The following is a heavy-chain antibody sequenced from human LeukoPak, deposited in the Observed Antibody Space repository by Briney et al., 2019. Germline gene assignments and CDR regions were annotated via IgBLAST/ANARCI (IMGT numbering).Heavy chain of an antibody. CDR3: ATQLEWLLYMDV. CDR2: IQDDGSNK. Sequence: GWSLTLSCAASVLTFRSYGIHWVRQAPGRGLEGVAFIQDDGSNKYYADSVKGRFTISRDNSKNTLYLQMNSLRAEDKAVYYCATQLEWLLYMDVWGKGTTVTVS. J-gene: IGHJ6*03. D-gene: IGHD3-3*01. CDR1: VLTFRSYG. V-gene: IGHV3-30*02.